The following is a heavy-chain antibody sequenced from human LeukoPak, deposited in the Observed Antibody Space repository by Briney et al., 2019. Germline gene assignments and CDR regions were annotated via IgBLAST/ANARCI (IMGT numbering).Heavy chain of an antibody. CDR2: ISYDGVNK. D-gene: IGHD2/OR15-2a*01. CDR3: ARAPSMGSFDY. CDR1: GFIFSNYN. J-gene: IGHJ4*02. Sequence: PGGSLRLSCAASGFIFSNYNMHWVRQAPGKGLEWVSLISYDGVNKYYVESVKGRFTISRDNSRNTLYLQMNSQRAEDTAVYHCARAPSMGSFDYWGQGTLVTVSS. V-gene: IGHV3-30-3*01.